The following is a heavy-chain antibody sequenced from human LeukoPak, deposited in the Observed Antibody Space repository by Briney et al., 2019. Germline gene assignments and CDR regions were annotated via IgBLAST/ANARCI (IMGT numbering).Heavy chain of an antibody. CDR1: GFTFSSYS. J-gene: IGHJ3*02. CDR3: ARDQRLRGTGNVPYAFDI. CDR2: ISSSSSYI. Sequence: GGSLRLSCAASGFTFSSYSMNWVRQAPGKGLEWISSISSSSSYIYYADSVKGRFTISRDNAKNSLYLQMNSLRAEDTAVYYCARDQRLRGTGNVPYAFDIWGQGTMVTVSS. D-gene: IGHD3-16*01. V-gene: IGHV3-21*01.